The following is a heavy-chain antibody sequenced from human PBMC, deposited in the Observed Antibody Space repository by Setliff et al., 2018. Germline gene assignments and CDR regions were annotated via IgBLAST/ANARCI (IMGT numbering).Heavy chain of an antibody. CDR2: ISPYYGST. D-gene: IGHD6-6*01. J-gene: IGHJ3*02. V-gene: IGHV1-18*01. CDR3: ARDLFEYSSSSGSAAFDI. Sequence: ASVKVSCKTSGYSFTVFGISWVRQAPGQGLEWMGWISPYYGSTNYAQKFQGRVTMTTDTSTSTAYMELTSLRSEDTAVYYCARDLFEYSSSSGSAAFDIWGQGTMVTVSS. CDR1: GYSFTVFG.